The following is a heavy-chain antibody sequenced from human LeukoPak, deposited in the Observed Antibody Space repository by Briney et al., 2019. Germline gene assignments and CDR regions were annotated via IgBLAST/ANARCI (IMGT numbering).Heavy chain of an antibody. D-gene: IGHD5-12*01. CDR2: IGISSGNT. Sequence: GGSLRLSCAASGFTFSSYAMHWVRQAPGKGLEWISYIGISSGNTKYADSVKGRFTISRDKARNSLYLQMNSLRVEDTAVYYCARDHRYAFDNWGHGTLVTVSS. V-gene: IGHV3-48*01. CDR1: GFTFSSYA. CDR3: ARDHRYAFDN. J-gene: IGHJ4*01.